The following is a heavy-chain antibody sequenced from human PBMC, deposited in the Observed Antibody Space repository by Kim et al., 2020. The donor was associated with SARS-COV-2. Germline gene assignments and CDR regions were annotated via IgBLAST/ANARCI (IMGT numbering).Heavy chain of an antibody. CDR3: ARDWLGYCSGGSCYPSYYYYGMDV. J-gene: IGHJ6*02. D-gene: IGHD2-15*01. V-gene: IGHV1-46*01. Sequence: ASVKVSCKASGYTFTSYYMHWVRQAPGQGLEWMGIINPSGGSTSYAQKFQGRVTMTRDTSTSTVYMELSSLRSEDTAVYYCARDWLGYCSGGSCYPSYYYYGMDVWGQGTTVTVSS. CDR1: GYTFTSYY. CDR2: INPSGGST.